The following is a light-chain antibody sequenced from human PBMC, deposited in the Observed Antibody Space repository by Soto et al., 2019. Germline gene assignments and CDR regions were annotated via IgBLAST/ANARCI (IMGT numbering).Light chain of an antibody. CDR2: EVS. CDR3: LSWTTRRAPV. CDR1: SSDVGSFNF. V-gene: IGLV2-14*01. Sequence: QSALTQPASVSGAPGQSIAISCTGTSSDVGSFNFVSWYQQHPGKVPKLIIYEVSNRPSGVSSRFSGSKSGDTASLIISGLQAEDEADYYCLSWTTRRAPVFGGGTKLTVL. J-gene: IGLJ2*01.